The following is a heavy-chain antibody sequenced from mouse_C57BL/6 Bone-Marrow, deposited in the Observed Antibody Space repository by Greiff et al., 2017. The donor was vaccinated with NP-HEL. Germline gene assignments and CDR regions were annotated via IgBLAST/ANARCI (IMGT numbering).Heavy chain of an antibody. CDR2: INPYNGGT. CDR1: GYTFTDYY. CDR3: ARYYYSDY. V-gene: IGHV1-19*01. J-gene: IGHJ2*01. Sequence: VQLKESGPVLVKPGASVKMSCKASGYTFTDYYMNWVKQSHGKSLEWIGVINPYNGGTSYNQKFKGKATLTVDKSSSTAYMELNSLTTEDSAVDYCARYYYSDYWGQGTTLTVSA.